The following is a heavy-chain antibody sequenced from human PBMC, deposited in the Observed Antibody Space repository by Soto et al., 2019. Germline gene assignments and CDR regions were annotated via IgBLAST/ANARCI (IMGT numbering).Heavy chain of an antibody. CDR3: ARGRYGDS. CDR2: ISAHNGNT. J-gene: IGHJ5*01. CDR1: GYGFTTYG. D-gene: IGHD1-1*01. Sequence: QVHLVQSGAEVKKPGASVKVSCKGSGYGFTTYGITWVRQAPGQGLEWMAWISAHNGNTNDAQKVQGRVTVTRDTSTSTAYMELRSLRYDDTAVYYCARGRYGDSWGQGALVTVSS. V-gene: IGHV1-18*01.